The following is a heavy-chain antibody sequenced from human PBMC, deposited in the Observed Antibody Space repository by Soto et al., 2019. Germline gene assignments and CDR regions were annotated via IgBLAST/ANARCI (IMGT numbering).Heavy chain of an antibody. J-gene: IGHJ4*02. V-gene: IGHV3-33*01. CDR2: IWYDGSNK. CDR3: ARELGRANYDTIVRGVGPDY. D-gene: IGHD3-10*01. CDR1: GFTFSSYG. Sequence: QVQLVESGGGVVQPGRSLRLSCAASGFTFSSYGMHGVHQAPGKGLEWVAVIWYDGSNKYYADSVKGLFTISRDNSKNTLYLQMNSLSAEYTDVYYCARELGRANYDTIVRGVGPDYWGQGTLVTVSS.